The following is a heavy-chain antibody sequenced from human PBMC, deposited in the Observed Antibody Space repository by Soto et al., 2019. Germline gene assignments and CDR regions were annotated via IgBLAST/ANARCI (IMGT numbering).Heavy chain of an antibody. CDR2: IYYSGST. J-gene: IGHJ4*02. D-gene: IGHD1-7*01. Sequence: QLQLQESGPGLVKPSETLSLTCTVSGGSISSSSYYWGWIRQPPGKGLEWIGSIYYSGSTYYNPSLTSRGATSVDTSKNHFSLNLSSVTAADTAVYSCARHVTGTTFDYWGQGTLVTVSS. CDR3: ARHVTGTTFDY. V-gene: IGHV4-39*01. CDR1: GGSISSSSYY.